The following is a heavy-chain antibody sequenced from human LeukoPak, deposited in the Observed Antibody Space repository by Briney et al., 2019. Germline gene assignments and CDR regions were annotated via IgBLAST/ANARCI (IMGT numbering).Heavy chain of an antibody. CDR1: GYTFTSYG. Sequence: PEASVKVSSKASGYTFTSYGISRVRQAPGQGLEWMGWISAYNGNTNYAQKLQGRVTMTTDTSTSTAYMELRSLRSDDTAVYYCARDPGVDERDNWFDPWGQGSLVTVSS. V-gene: IGHV1-18*01. J-gene: IGHJ5*02. D-gene: IGHD1-1*01. CDR3: ARDPGVDERDNWFDP. CDR2: ISAYNGNT.